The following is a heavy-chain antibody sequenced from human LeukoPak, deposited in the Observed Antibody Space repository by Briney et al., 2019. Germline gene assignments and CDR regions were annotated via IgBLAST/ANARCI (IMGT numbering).Heavy chain of an antibody. V-gene: IGHV3-30*18. CDR3: AKDKGYCSSTSCYRYYYMDV. D-gene: IGHD2-2*01. Sequence: PGRSLRLSCAASGFTFSSYGMHWVRQAPGKGLEWVAVIWYGGSNKYYADSVKGRFTISRDNSKNTLYLQMNSLRAEDTAVYYCAKDKGYCSSTSCYRYYYMDVWGKGTTVTVSS. CDR1: GFTFSSYG. CDR2: IWYGGSNK. J-gene: IGHJ6*03.